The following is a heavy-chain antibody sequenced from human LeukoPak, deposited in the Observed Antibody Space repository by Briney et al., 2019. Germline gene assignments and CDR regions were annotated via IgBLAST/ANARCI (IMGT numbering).Heavy chain of an antibody. CDR3: ARVHTYSNYESRRYGMDV. Sequence: ASVKVSCKASGYTFTSYYMHWVRQAPGRGLEWMGIINPSGGSTSYAQKFQGRVTMTRDTSTSTVYMELSSLRSEDTAVYYCARVHTYSNYESRRYGMDVWGQGTTVTVSS. CDR2: INPSGGST. CDR1: GYTFTSYY. J-gene: IGHJ6*02. V-gene: IGHV1-46*01. D-gene: IGHD4-11*01.